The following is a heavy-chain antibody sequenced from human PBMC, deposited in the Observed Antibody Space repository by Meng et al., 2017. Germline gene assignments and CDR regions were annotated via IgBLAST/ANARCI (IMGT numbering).Heavy chain of an antibody. J-gene: IGHJ4*02. V-gene: IGHV3-30*01. CDR3: ARVGMADPPD. CDR2: ISYDGSNK. CDR1: GFTFSSYA. D-gene: IGHD5-24*01. Sequence: VKLVGSGGGVVQPGRSLRLSCAASGFTFSSYAMHWVRQAPGKGLEWVAVISYDGSNKYYADSVKGRFTISRDNSKNTLYLQMNSLRAEDTAVYYCARVGMADPPDWGQGALVTVSS.